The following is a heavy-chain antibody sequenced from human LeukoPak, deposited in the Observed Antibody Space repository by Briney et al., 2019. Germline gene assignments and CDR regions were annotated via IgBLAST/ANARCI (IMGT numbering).Heavy chain of an antibody. CDR3: AKGGSSWAPGGAYYYYYGMDV. CDR2: IYASGST. D-gene: IGHD6-13*01. V-gene: IGHV4-4*07. J-gene: IGHJ6*02. CDR1: GDSISSYD. Sequence: ETLSLTCTVSGDSISSYDWSWIRQPAGKGLEWIGRIYASGSTSHNPSFKSRVTMSVDTSKSQFSLKLSSVTAADTAVYYCAKGGSSWAPGGAYYYYYGMDVWGQGTTVTVSS.